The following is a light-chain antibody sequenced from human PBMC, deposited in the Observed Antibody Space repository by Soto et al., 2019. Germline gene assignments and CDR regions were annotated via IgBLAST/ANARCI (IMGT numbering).Light chain of an antibody. CDR2: GAS. V-gene: IGKV3-20*01. CDR1: QSFSSSY. CDR3: QQYSNSPYT. J-gene: IGKJ2*01. Sequence: EIVLTQSPGTLSVSPGERATLSCRASQSFSSSYLAWYQQKPGQAPRLLIYGASNRATGIPDRFSGSGSGTDFTLTVSRLEPEDFAGYYCQQYSNSPYTFGQGTKLEIK.